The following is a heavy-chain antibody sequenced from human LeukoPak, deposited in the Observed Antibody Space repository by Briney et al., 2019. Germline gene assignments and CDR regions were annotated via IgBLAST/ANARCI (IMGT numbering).Heavy chain of an antibody. CDR2: IYYSGST. V-gene: IGHV4-30-4*01. J-gene: IGHJ4*02. Sequence: PSQTLSLTCTVSGGSISSGDHYWSWIPPPPGKGPEWIGYIYYSGSTYYNPSLKSRVTISVDTSKNQFSLKLSSVTAADTAVYYCAGGYSSSSFDYWGQGTLVTVSS. D-gene: IGHD6-13*01. CDR1: GGSISSGDHY. CDR3: AGGYSSSSFDY.